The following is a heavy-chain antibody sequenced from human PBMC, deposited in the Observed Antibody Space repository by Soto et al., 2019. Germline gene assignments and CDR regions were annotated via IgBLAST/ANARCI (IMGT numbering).Heavy chain of an antibody. D-gene: IGHD2-2*01. Sequence: SVKVSCKASGGTFGSYAISWVRQAPGQGLEWMGGIIPIFGTANYAQKFQGRVTITADKSTSTAYMELSSLRSEDTAVYYCATRIGYCSSTSCYESWDAFDIWGQGTMVTVSS. CDR1: GGTFGSYA. J-gene: IGHJ3*02. CDR2: IIPIFGTA. CDR3: ATRIGYCSSTSCYESWDAFDI. V-gene: IGHV1-69*06.